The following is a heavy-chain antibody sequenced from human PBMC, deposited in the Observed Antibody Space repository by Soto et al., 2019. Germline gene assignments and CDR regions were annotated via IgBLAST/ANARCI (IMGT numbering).Heavy chain of an antibody. J-gene: IGHJ6*02. CDR2: IDSSGSSM. CDR3: AREMSTANYGVDV. D-gene: IGHD6-25*01. V-gene: IGHV3-11*01. Sequence: QVQLVESGGGLVKPGGSLRLSCAASGFTFSDYYMSWIRQAPGKGLEWVSYIDSSGSSMYYADSVKGRFTISRDNAKNYLYPQMNSLRAEDTAVYFCAREMSTANYGVDVWGQGTTVTVSS. CDR1: GFTFSDYY.